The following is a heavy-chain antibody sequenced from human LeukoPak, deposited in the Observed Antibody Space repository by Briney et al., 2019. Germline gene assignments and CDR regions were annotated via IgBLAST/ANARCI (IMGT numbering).Heavy chain of an antibody. CDR3: ARRWDDAFDI. J-gene: IGHJ3*02. D-gene: IGHD1-26*01. CDR1: GFTFSSYA. CDR2: IWYDGSNK. V-gene: IGHV3-33*08. Sequence: GGSLRLSCAASGFTFSSYAMSWVRQAPGKGLEWVAVIWYDGSNKYYADSVKGRFTISRDNSKNTLYLQMNSLRAEGTALYYCARRWDDAFDIWGQGTMVTVSS.